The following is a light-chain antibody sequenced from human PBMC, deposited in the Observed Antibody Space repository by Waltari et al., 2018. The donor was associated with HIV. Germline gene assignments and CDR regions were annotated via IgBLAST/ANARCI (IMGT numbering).Light chain of an antibody. CDR1: YSVSTN. CDR3: QQYNHWPRT. Sequence: ETVMTQSPATLSVSLGEGATLSCKARYSVSTNLAWYQQKPGQAPRLLIHDASTRAAGIPARFSGSWSGTDFTLSISSLQSEDSAIYYCQQYNHWPRTFGQGTKVEIK. CDR2: DAS. V-gene: IGKV3-15*01. J-gene: IGKJ1*01.